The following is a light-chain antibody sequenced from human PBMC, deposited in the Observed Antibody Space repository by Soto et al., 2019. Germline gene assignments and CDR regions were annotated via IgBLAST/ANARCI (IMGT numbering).Light chain of an antibody. CDR1: QSVSTN. CDR3: QQYNNWPPFT. CDR2: ATS. Sequence: EIVMTQSPATLSVSPGERATLCCRASQSVSTNLAWYQQKPGQAPRLLIYATSARATGLPARFSGSGFGTEFTLTISNLQSEDFAIYYCQQYNNWPPFTFGQGTRLEIK. J-gene: IGKJ5*01. V-gene: IGKV3-15*01.